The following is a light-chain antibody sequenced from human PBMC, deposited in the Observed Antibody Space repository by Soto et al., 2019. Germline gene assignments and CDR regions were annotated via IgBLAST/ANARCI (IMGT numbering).Light chain of an antibody. Sequence: DIQMTQSPSSLSASVGDRVTITCRASQSIGTSLNWYQQKTGRAPKLLIYAASTLQSGVPSRFSGSGSGTDFTLTIGSLQPEDFASYSCQQAYSAPHTFGQGTNLEI. J-gene: IGKJ2*01. V-gene: IGKV1-39*01. CDR3: QQAYSAPHT. CDR2: AAS. CDR1: QSIGTS.